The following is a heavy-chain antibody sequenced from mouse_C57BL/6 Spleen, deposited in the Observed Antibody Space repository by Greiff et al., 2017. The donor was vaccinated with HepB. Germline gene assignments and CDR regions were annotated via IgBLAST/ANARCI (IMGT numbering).Heavy chain of an antibody. CDR3: ARAYYSNYESYWYVDV. CDR2: IYPSDSET. D-gene: IGHD2-5*01. CDR1: GYTFTSYW. J-gene: IGHJ1*03. V-gene: IGHV1-61*01. Sequence: QVQLQQPGAELVRPGSSVKLSCKASGYTFTSYWMDWVKQRPGQGLEWIGNIYPSDSETHYNQKFKDKATLTVDKSSSTAYMQLSSLTSEDSAVYYCARAYYSNYESYWYVDVWGTGTTVTVSS.